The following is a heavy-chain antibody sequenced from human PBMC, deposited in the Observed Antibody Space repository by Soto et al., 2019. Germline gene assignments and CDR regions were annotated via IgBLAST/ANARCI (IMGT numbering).Heavy chain of an antibody. J-gene: IGHJ3*02. CDR3: ARTYDDSGPNSGGYGFDI. D-gene: IGHD3-22*01. Sequence: QVQLQESGPGLVKPSETLSLTCTVSGGSVSPYYWSWIRQPPGKGLEWIAYIYNSVSTSYIPSLKSRVTISVDTPKNQVSLKLSSVTAADTAVYYCARTYDDSGPNSGGYGFDIWGQGTMVTVSS. CDR2: IYNSVST. CDR1: GGSVSPYY. V-gene: IGHV4-59*02.